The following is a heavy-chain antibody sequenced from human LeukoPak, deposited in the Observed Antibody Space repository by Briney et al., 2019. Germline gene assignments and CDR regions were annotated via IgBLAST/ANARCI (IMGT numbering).Heavy chain of an antibody. D-gene: IGHD1-7*01. J-gene: IGHJ4*02. CDR3: ARSLVGTAFDC. V-gene: IGHV4-59*01. CDR2: IYYSGST. Sequence: SETLSLTCTVSGGSMSSYYWSWIRQPPGKGLEWIGYIYYSGSTNYNPSLKSRVTISVDTSKNQFSLKLSSVTVADTAVYYCARSLVGTAFDCWVQGTLVSVSS. CDR1: GGSMSSYY.